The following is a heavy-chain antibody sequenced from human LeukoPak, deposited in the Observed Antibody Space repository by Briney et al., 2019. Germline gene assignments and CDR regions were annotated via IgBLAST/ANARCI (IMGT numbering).Heavy chain of an antibody. CDR1: GFSFSYQG. V-gene: IGHV3-30*03. J-gene: IGHJ6*03. Sequence: PGGSLRLSCAGSGFSFSYQGMTWVRQAPGKGLEWVAVISYDGSNKYYADSVKGRFTISRDNSKNTLYLQMNSLRAEDTAVYYCASNPSYYDFWSGYNDYYYYMDVWGKGTTVTVSS. D-gene: IGHD3-3*01. CDR3: ASNPSYYDFWSGYNDYYYYMDV. CDR2: ISYDGSNK.